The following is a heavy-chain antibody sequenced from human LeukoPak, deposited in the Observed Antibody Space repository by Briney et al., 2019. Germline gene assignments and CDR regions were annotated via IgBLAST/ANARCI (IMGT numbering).Heavy chain of an antibody. J-gene: IGHJ4*02. D-gene: IGHD3-16*02. V-gene: IGHV4-39*01. CDR2: IYYSGST. CDR3: ARTYYDYVWGSYRYHPFDY. CDR1: GGSIASTSYY. Sequence: SETLSLTCTVSGGSIASTSYYWGWIRQPPGEGLEWIGSIYYSGSTYYNPSLKSRVTIAVDTSQNQVSLKLSSVTAADTAVYYCARTYYDYVWGSYRYHPFDYWGQGTLVTVSS.